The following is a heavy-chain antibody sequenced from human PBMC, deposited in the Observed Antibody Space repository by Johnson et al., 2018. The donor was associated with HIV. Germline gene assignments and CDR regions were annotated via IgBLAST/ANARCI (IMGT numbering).Heavy chain of an antibody. J-gene: IGHJ3*02. Sequence: QVQLVESGGGVVQPGRSLRLSCAASGFTFSSYGMHWVRQAPGKGLEWVAVMSYDGSNKYYADSVKGRFTISRDNSKNTLYLQMNSLRAEDTAVFFCVKDQSWIGTGHDTFDIWGQGTMVTVSS. CDR1: GFTFSSYG. CDR3: VKDQSWIGTGHDTFDI. D-gene: IGHD1-1*01. CDR2: MSYDGSNK. V-gene: IGHV3-30*18.